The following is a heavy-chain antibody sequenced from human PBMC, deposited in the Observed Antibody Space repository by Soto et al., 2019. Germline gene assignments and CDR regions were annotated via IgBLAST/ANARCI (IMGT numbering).Heavy chain of an antibody. CDR1: GFNFSSYG. CDR2: ISYDGSHK. V-gene: IGHV3-30*18. J-gene: IGHJ4*02. D-gene: IGHD6-19*01. CDR3: AKERVKTSSWPAD. Sequence: HVQLVESGGGVVQPGRSLRLSCVVSGFNFSSYGMHWVRQAPGKGLEWVAVISYDGSHKAFADSVKGRVAISRDNSKNTLFLQMKTLREEDTAVYYCAKERVKTSSWPADWGQGTLVTV.